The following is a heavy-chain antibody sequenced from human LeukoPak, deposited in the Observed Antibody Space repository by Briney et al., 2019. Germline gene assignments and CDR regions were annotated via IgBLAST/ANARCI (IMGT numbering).Heavy chain of an antibody. V-gene: IGHV3-33*01. CDR2: IWYDGSNK. CDR3: ARDHNYYYGMDV. J-gene: IGHJ6*02. CDR1: GFTFSSYG. Sequence: GGSLRLSCAASGFTFSSYGMHWVRQAPGKGLEWVAVIWYDGSNKYYADSVKGRFTISRDNSKNTLYLQMNSLRAEDTAVYYCARDHNYYYGMDVWAKGPRSPSP.